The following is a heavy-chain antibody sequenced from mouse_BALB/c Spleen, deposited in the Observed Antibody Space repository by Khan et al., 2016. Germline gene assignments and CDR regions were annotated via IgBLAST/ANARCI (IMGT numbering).Heavy chain of an antibody. D-gene: IGHD1-1*01. CDR3: ATRVSYSWFAY. V-gene: IGHV4-1*02. Sequence: EVKLLESGGGLVQPGGSLKLSCAATGFDFSRYWMSWVRQAPGKGLEWIGEINPDSSTINYTPSLKDKFIISSDNAKNTLYLQMSKARSEATALYYCATRVSYSWFAYWGQGTLVTVSA. CDR2: INPDSSTI. CDR1: GFDFSRYW. J-gene: IGHJ3*01.